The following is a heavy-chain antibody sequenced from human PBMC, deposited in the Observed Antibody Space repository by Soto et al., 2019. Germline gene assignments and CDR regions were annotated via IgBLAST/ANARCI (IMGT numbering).Heavy chain of an antibody. J-gene: IGHJ6*03. Sequence: ASVKVSCKASGYTFTSYGISWVRQAPGQGLEWMGWISAYNGNTNYVQKLQGRVTMTTDASTSTAYMELRSLRSDDTAVYYCARGGYSGLVAGTPYYYYYMDVWGKGTTVTVSS. CDR3: ARGGYSGLVAGTPYYYYYMDV. CDR2: ISAYNGNT. CDR1: GYTFTSYG. V-gene: IGHV1-18*01. D-gene: IGHD5-12*01.